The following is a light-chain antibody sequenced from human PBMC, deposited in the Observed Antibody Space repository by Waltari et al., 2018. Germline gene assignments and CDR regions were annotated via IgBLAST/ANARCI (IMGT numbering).Light chain of an antibody. CDR1: SSDVGGYNY. CDR3: CSYAGGFTYV. V-gene: IGLV2-11*01. J-gene: IGLJ1*01. Sequence: QSALTQPRSVSGSPGQSVTISCTGTSSDVGGYNYVPWYQQHPGKVPNLLIYDVHKRPSGVPDRLSGSKSGNTASLTISGLQADDEADYYCCSYAGGFTYVFGTGTKVTVL. CDR2: DVH.